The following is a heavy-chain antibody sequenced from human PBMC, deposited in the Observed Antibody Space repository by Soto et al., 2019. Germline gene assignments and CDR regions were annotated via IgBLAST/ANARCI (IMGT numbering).Heavy chain of an antibody. CDR1: GFTFSSYS. CDR3: ARDVNGGFCGA. CDR2: ISSRNNDM. J-gene: IGHJ5*02. V-gene: IGHV3-21*01. D-gene: IGHD2-21*01. Sequence: EVQLVESGGGLVKPGGSLRLSCAASGFTFSSYSMNWVRQAPGKGLEWVSTISSRNNDMYYVDSVKGRVTISRDNARNSVYLQMNSLRADDTAVYYCARDVNGGFCGAWGQGTLVTVSS.